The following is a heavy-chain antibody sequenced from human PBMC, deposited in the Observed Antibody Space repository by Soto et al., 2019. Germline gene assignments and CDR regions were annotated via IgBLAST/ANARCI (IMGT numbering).Heavy chain of an antibody. Sequence: GGSLRLSCAASGFTFSSYGMHWVRQAPGKGLEWVSVISYDGSNKYYADSVKGRFTISRDNSKITLYLQMNSLRAEDTAVYYCAKDHVKCYDSSGLDYWRQGTLVTVSS. J-gene: IGHJ4*02. D-gene: IGHD3-22*01. CDR3: AKDHVKCYDSSGLDY. CDR2: ISYDGSNK. CDR1: GFTFSSYG. V-gene: IGHV3-30*18.